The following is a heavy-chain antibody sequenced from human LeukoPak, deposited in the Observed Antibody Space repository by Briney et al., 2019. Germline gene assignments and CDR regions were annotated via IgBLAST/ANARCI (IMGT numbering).Heavy chain of an antibody. Sequence: GGSLRLSCAASGFTFSSYAMSWVRQAPGKGLEWVSAIGGSGGSTYYADSVKGRFTISRDNSKNTLYLQMNSLRAEDTAVYYCASDDILTGYSPDYWGQGTLVTVSS. CDR1: GFTFSSYA. D-gene: IGHD3-9*01. CDR2: IGGSGGST. V-gene: IGHV3-23*01. J-gene: IGHJ4*02. CDR3: ASDDILTGYSPDY.